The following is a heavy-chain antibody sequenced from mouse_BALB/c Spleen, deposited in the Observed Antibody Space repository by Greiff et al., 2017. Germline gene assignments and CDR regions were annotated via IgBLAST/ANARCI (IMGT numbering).Heavy chain of an antibody. CDR1: GFTFSSYA. CDR2: ISDGGSYT. V-gene: IGHV5-4*01. Sequence: EVKLMESGGGLVKPGGSLKLSCAASGFTFSSYAMSWVRQTPEKRLEWVATISDGGSYTYYPDSVKGRFTISRDNAKNNLYLQMSSLKSEDTAMYYCARDYYDYDEGIGFAYWGQGTLVTVSA. D-gene: IGHD2-4*01. CDR3: ARDYYDYDEGIGFAY. J-gene: IGHJ3*01.